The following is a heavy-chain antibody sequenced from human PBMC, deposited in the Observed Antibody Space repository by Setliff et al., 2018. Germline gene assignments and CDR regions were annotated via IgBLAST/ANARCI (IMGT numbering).Heavy chain of an antibody. Sequence: SLRLSCTVYGFSFNKYWMYWVRQVPGKGLEWLSKISGTGNTVYYADSVRGRFTISRDNAKNSLYLQMNSLRAEDSAVYYCARDGVFYAMDFWGQGTTVTVSS. CDR3: ARDGVFYAMDF. D-gene: IGHD3-10*01. J-gene: IGHJ6*02. CDR2: ISGTGNTV. CDR1: GFSFNKYW. V-gene: IGHV3-11*04.